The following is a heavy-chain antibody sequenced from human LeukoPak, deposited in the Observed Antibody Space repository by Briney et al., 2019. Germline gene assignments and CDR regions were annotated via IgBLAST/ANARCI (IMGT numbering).Heavy chain of an antibody. V-gene: IGHV1-2*02. CDR1: GYTFTGYY. J-gene: IGHJ4*02. Sequence: ASVKVSCKASGYTFTGYYIHWVRQAPGQGLEWMGLINPNSGGTIYAQKFQGRVTMTRDTSISTAYMELSRLRSDDTAVYYCARDPQSAQVERQVFDYWGQGTLVTVSP. CDR3: ARDPQSAQVERQVFDY. D-gene: IGHD1-1*01. CDR2: INPNSGGT.